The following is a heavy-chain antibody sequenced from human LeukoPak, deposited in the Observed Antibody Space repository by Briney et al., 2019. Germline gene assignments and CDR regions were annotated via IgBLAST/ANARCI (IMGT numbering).Heavy chain of an antibody. CDR3: VRDQRGGSSGYYDS. CDR2: ITGSGGST. D-gene: IGHD3-22*01. CDR1: GFTFSTYF. J-gene: IGHJ4*02. V-gene: IGHV3-64D*06. Sequence: GGSLRLSCSASGFTFSTYFMHWVRQAPGKGLECVSAITGSGGSTYYADSVKGRFTISRDNSKTTLYLQMSSLRAEDTAVHYCVRDQRGGSSGYYDSWGQGTLVTVSS.